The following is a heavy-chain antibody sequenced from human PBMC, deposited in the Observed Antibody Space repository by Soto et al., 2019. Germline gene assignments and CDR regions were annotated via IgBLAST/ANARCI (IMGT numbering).Heavy chain of an antibody. CDR3: GRTSMGLLYYYYGMDV. CDR1: GYTFTSYD. Sequence: ASVKVSCKASGYTFTSYDINWVRQATGQGLEWMGWMNANSGNTDYAQKFQGRVTMTTNTSMSTAYMELRSLRSDDTAVYYCGRTSMGLLYYYYGMDVWGQGTTVTVSS. J-gene: IGHJ6*02. V-gene: IGHV1-8*01. D-gene: IGHD1-7*01. CDR2: MNANSGNT.